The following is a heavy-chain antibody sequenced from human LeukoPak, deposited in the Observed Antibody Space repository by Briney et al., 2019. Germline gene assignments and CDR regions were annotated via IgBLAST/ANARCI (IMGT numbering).Heavy chain of an antibody. J-gene: IGHJ4*02. V-gene: IGHV3-23*01. D-gene: IGHD3-22*01. CDR1: GFTFSSYA. Sequence: GGSLRLSCAASGFTFSSYAMSWVRQAPGKGLEWVSAISGSGGSTYYADSVKGRFTISRDNSKNTLYLQMNSLRAEDTAVYYCAKDRRSSYYYHSSGYYFDYWGQGTLVTVSS. CDR3: AKDRRSSYYYHSSGYYFDY. CDR2: ISGSGGST.